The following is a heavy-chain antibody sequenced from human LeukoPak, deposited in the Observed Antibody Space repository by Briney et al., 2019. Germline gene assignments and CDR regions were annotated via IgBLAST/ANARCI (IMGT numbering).Heavy chain of an antibody. Sequence: ALRLSCAASGFTFDDYAMHWVRQAPGKGLEWVSGISWNSGSIGYADSVKGRFTISRDNAKNSLYLQMNSLRAEDTALYYCAKDSVATISRGAFDIWGQGTLVTVSS. J-gene: IGHJ1*01. CDR2: ISWNSGSI. CDR3: AKDSVATISRGAFDI. V-gene: IGHV3-9*01. D-gene: IGHD5-12*01. CDR1: GFTFDDYA.